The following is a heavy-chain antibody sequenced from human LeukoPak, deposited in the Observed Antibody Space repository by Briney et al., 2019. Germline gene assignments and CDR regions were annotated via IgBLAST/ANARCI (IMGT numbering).Heavy chain of an antibody. CDR2: IRYDGSNK. J-gene: IGHJ4*02. Sequence: GGSLRLSCAASDFTFSSYARHWARQAPGKGLEWGAFIRYDGSNKYYADSVKGRFTISRDNSKNTLYLQMNSLRAEDTAVYYCAKERDTAMVTIDYWGQGTLVTVSS. V-gene: IGHV3-30*02. CDR1: DFTFSSYA. CDR3: AKERDTAMVTIDY. D-gene: IGHD5-18*01.